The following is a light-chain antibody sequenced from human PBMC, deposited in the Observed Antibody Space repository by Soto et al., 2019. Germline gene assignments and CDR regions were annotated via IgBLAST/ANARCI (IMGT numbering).Light chain of an antibody. V-gene: IGLV2-14*01. CDR2: DVS. CDR3: CSYTRSGTLI. CDR1: SGDIGDYNY. J-gene: IGLJ1*01. Sequence: QSVLTQPASVSGSPGQSITISCVGTSGDIGDYNYVSWYQQHPGKVPKVIIYDVSNRPSGVSYRFSDTKSGNTASLTVSGLQAEDEADYYCCSYTRSGTLIFGTGTKLTV.